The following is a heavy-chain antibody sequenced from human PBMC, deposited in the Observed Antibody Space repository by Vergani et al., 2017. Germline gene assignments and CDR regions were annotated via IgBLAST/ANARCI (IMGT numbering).Heavy chain of an antibody. D-gene: IGHD6-6*01. CDR1: GFTSAGYA. V-gene: IGHV3-9*02. J-gene: IGHJ5*02. CDR3: AKDLGTSSGGGWFDP. Sequence: EVQLEESGGGLVLPGRSLRLSCVASGFTSAGYAMHWVRQAPGKGLEWVSGISWNSNSIGYADSVKGRFTISRDNAKNSLYLQMNSLRAEGTALYYCAKDLGTSSGGGWFDPWGQGTLVTVSS. CDR2: ISWNSNSI.